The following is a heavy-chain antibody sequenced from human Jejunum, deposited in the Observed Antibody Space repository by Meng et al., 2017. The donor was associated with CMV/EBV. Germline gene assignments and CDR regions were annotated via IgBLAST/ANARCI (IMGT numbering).Heavy chain of an antibody. CDR1: GYTFTRYP. J-gene: IGHJ4*02. CDR2: ISTNTGNP. V-gene: IGHV7-4-1*02. Sequence: QVPLVQSWYELKKPGASVKLSCKASGYTFTRYPMNWVRQAPGQGLEWMGWISTNTGNPTYAQGFTGRFVFSVDTSVSTAYLQISSLKAEDTAVYYCGTLKYTSGFYGPAYWGQGALVTVSS. CDR3: GTLKYTSGFYGPAY. D-gene: IGHD6-19*01.